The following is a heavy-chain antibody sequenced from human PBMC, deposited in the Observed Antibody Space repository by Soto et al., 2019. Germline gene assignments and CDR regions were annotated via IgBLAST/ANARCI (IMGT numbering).Heavy chain of an antibody. CDR2: INPKIGVT. CDR3: AKLSEHMVPHK. V-gene: IGHV1-2*02. J-gene: IGHJ4*02. D-gene: IGHD3-10*01. Sequence: ASVKVSCKTSGYGFSDYYMQWVRQAPGQGLEWMGWINPKIGVTYYAQKFQGRVTLTSDTSISTAYMEVSRLTSDDTAVYYCAKLSEHMVPHKWGQGTMVTVYS. CDR1: GYGFSDYY.